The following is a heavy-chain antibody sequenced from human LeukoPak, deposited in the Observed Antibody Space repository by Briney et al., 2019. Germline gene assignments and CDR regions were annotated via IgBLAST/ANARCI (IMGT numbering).Heavy chain of an antibody. CDR3: ARSSNYYGSGSPYDAFDI. Sequence: SETLSLTCTVSGGSISSGDYCWTWIRQPPGKGLEWIGYIYHSGSTYYNPSLKSRVTISVDRSKNQFSLRLSSVTAADTAVYYCARSSNYYGSGSPYDAFDIWGQGTMVTVSS. CDR1: GGSISSGDYC. D-gene: IGHD3-10*01. J-gene: IGHJ3*02. V-gene: IGHV4-30-2*01. CDR2: IYHSGST.